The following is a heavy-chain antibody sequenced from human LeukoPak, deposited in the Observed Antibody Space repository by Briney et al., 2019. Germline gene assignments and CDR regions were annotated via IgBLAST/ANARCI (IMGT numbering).Heavy chain of an antibody. CDR1: GFTFSSYA. CDR2: ISYDGSNK. J-gene: IGHJ3*02. V-gene: IGHV3-30-3*01. CDR3: ARVAFVSPPI. Sequence: GRSLRLSCAASGFTFSSYAMHWVRQAPGKGLEWVAVISYDGSNKYYADSVKGRVTISRDNSKNTLYLQMNSLRAEDTAVYYCARVAFVSPPIWGQGTMVTVSS. D-gene: IGHD3-10*01.